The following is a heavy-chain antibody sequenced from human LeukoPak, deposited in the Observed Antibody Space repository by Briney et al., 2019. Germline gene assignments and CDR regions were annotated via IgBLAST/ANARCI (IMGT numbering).Heavy chain of an antibody. V-gene: IGHV4-61*01. J-gene: IGHJ1*01. CDR3: ARVLRVVTKDEYFQH. CDR1: GGSVSSGSYY. D-gene: IGHD3-3*01. CDR2: IYYSGST. Sequence: SETLSLTCTVSGGSVSSGSYYWSWIRQPPGKGLEWIGYIYYSGSTNYNPSLKSRVTISVDTSKNQFSLKLSSVTAADTAVYYCARVLRVVTKDEYFQHWGQGTLVTVSS.